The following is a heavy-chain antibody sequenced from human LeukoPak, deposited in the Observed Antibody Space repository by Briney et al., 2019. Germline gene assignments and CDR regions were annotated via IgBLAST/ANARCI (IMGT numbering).Heavy chain of an antibody. CDR1: GYIFTDHY. D-gene: IGHD6-13*01. CDR2: INLAAGGT. V-gene: IGHV1-2*02. CDR3: ARDSGNSWPSYFDS. Sequence: ASVKVSCEASGYIFTDHYMHWVRQAPGQGLEWMGWINLAAGGTSYTQKFQGRVTMTRDTSISTAYLELSSLRSDDTAIFYCARDSGNSWPSYFDSWGQGTLVTVSS. J-gene: IGHJ4*02.